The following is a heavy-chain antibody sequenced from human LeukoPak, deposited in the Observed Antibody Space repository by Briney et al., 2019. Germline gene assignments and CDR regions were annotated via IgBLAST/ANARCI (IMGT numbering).Heavy chain of an antibody. D-gene: IGHD1-26*01. CDR1: GYTFTGYY. CDR3: AKGSGSYYS. CDR2: MNPNSGDT. V-gene: IGHV1-8*03. Sequence: GASVKVSCKASGYTFTGYYMHWVRQAPGQGLEWMGWMNPNSGDTGYAQKFQGRVTITRNTSISTAYMELSSLRSEDTAMYYCAKGSGSYYSWGQGTLVTVSS. J-gene: IGHJ4*02.